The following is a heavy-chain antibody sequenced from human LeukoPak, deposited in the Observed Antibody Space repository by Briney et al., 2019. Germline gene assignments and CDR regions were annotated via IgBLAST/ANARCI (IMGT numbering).Heavy chain of an antibody. D-gene: IGHD3-9*01. J-gene: IGHJ4*02. Sequence: GASVKVSCKASGYTFTGYYMHWVRQAPGQGLEWVGWINPTSGGTNYAQKFQDRVTMTRDTSITTSYMELSRLRSDDTAVYYCARSPHILTGENFDYWGQGTLVTVSS. CDR3: ARSPHILTGENFDY. V-gene: IGHV1-2*02. CDR1: GYTFTGYY. CDR2: INPTSGGT.